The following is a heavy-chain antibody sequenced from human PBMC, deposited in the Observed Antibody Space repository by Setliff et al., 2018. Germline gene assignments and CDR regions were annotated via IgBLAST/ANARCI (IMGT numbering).Heavy chain of an antibody. Sequence: SETLSLTCTVSGASVTSFDYYWSWIRQPPGKGLEYIGHISHGVSTSYSPSLKSRLSISADTSKNQFSLKLTSVTAADTALYFCARDNTILGATDYWGQGALVTVSS. J-gene: IGHJ4*02. CDR3: ARDNTILGATDY. CDR1: GASVTSFDYY. D-gene: IGHD1-26*01. V-gene: IGHV4-30-4*01. CDR2: ISHGVST.